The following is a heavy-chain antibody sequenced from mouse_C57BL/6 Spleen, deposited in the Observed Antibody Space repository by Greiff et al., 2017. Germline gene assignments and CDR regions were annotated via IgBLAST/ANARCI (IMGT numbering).Heavy chain of an antibody. J-gene: IGHJ3*01. CDR3: ARSHEAQATSFAY. D-gene: IGHD3-2*02. CDR1: GYAFSSSW. Sequence: VQVVESGPELVKPGASVKISCKASGYAFSSSWMNWVKQRPGKGLEWIGRIYPGDGDTNYNGKFKGKATLTADKSSSTAYMQLSSLTSEDSAVYFCARSHEAQATSFAYWGQGTLVTVSA. CDR2: IYPGDGDT. V-gene: IGHV1-82*01.